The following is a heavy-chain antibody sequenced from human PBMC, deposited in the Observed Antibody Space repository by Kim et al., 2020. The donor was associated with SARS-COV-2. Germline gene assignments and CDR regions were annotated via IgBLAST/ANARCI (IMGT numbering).Heavy chain of an antibody. CDR3: ASLKGAVRGVINDY. J-gene: IGHJ4*02. CDR2: ISYDGSNK. CDR1: GFTFSTYA. V-gene: IGHV3-30*04. D-gene: IGHD3-10*01. Sequence: GGSLRLSCAASGFTFSTYAMHWVRQPPGKGLEWVAFISYDGSNKYYANSVKGRFTISRDNSKNTLSLQMHSLRTEDTAVYYCASLKGAVRGVINDYWGQGTLVTVSS.